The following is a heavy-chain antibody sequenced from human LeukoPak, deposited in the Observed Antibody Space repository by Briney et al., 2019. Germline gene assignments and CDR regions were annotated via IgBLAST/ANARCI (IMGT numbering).Heavy chain of an antibody. CDR3: ARDATYYGSGSYGSYYYYYYYMGV. CDR2: IYTSGST. CDR1: GGSISSGSYC. V-gene: IGHV4-61*02. D-gene: IGHD3-10*01. J-gene: IGHJ6*03. Sequence: SETLSLTCTVSGGSISSGSYCWSWIRQPAGKGLEWIGRIYTSGSTNYHPSLKSRVTISVDTFKNQFSLKLSSVTAADTAVYYCARDATYYGSGSYGSYYYYYYYMGVWGKGTTVTISS.